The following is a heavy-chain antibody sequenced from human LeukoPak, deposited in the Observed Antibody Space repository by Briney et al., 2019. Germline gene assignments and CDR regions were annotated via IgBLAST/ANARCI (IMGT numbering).Heavy chain of an antibody. J-gene: IGHJ4*02. CDR2: IKQDGSEK. V-gene: IGHV3-7*01. CDR1: GFTFTAYW. Sequence: PGGSLRLSCAASGFTFTAYWMTWVRQAPGKGLEWVAYIKQDGSEKFYVDSVKGRFTISRENAKNSVYLQMSSLRAEDTAVYYCARDRRFLEWLFLDYWGQGTLVTVSS. D-gene: IGHD3-3*01. CDR3: ARDRRFLEWLFLDY.